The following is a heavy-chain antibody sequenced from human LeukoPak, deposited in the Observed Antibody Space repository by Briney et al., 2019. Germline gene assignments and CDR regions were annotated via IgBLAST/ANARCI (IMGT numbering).Heavy chain of an antibody. CDR1: GYSFTSYW. V-gene: IGHV5-51*01. D-gene: IGHD1-26*01. CDR3: ARHNGGSYSESDYYYMDV. J-gene: IGHJ6*03. Sequence: GESLKISCKGSGYSFTSYWIGWVRQMPGKGLEWMGIIYPGDSDTRYSPSFQGQVTISADKSISTAYLQWSSLKASDTAIYYCARHNGGSYSESDYYYMDVWGKGTTVTISS. CDR2: IYPGDSDT.